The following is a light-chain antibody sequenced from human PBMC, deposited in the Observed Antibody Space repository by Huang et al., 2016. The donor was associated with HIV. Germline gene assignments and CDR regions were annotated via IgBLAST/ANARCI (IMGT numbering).Light chain of an antibody. CDR2: AAS. V-gene: IGKV1-9*01. CDR1: QDISSY. Sequence: IQLTQSPSSLSASVGDRVTITCLASQDISSYLAWYQQKPGKAPKLLIYAASTLESGVPSRFSGSGSGTDFTLTINTIQPEDFATYYCLQLKSYPGTFGPGTNVDV. CDR3: LQLKSYPGT. J-gene: IGKJ3*01.